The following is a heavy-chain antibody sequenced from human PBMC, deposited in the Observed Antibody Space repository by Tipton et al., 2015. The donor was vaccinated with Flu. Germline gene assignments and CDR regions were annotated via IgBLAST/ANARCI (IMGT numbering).Heavy chain of an antibody. CDR1: GGSISSSSSY. J-gene: IGHJ4*02. V-gene: IGHV4-39*01. CDR2: IYYSGST. D-gene: IGHD3-22*01. CDR3: ARRDDSSGYYAFDY. Sequence: TLSLTCAVSGGSISSSSSYWGWIRQPPGKGLEWIGNIYYSGSTYFNPPLKSRVTISVDTSKNEFSLKLSSVTAADTAVYYCARRDDSSGYYAFDYWGQGTLVTVSS.